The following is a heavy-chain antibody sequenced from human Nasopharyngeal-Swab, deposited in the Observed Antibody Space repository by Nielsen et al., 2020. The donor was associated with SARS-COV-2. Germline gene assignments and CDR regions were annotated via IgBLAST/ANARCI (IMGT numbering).Heavy chain of an antibody. Sequence: GGSLRLSCAASGFTFSDYYMSWIRQAPGKGLGWFSYISSSSSNTNYADSVKGRFTISRDNAKNSLYLQMNSLRAEDTAVYYCATTPPKYYYGSGSNWTAGDYWGQGTLVTVSS. CDR3: ATTPPKYYYGSGSNWTAGDY. J-gene: IGHJ4*02. CDR1: GFTFSDYY. CDR2: ISSSSSNT. D-gene: IGHD3-10*01. V-gene: IGHV3-11*06.